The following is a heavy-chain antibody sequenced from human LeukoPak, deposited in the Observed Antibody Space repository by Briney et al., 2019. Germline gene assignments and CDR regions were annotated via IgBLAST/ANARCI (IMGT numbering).Heavy chain of an antibody. V-gene: IGHV3-23*01. CDR2: ISGSGGST. Sequence: PGGSLRLSCAASGFTFSSYAMSWVRQAPGKGLEWVSAISGSGGSTYYADSVKGRFTISRDNSKNTLYLQMNSLRAEDTAVYYCARDVYYYDSSGFYSLDYWGQGTLVTVSS. CDR1: GFTFSSYA. J-gene: IGHJ4*02. D-gene: IGHD3-22*01. CDR3: ARDVYYYDSSGFYSLDY.